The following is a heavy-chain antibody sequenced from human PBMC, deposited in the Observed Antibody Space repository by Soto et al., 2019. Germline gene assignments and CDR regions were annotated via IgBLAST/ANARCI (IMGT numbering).Heavy chain of an antibody. CDR2: IYHSGST. CDR1: GGSISSGGYS. D-gene: IGHD2-15*01. J-gene: IGHJ4*02. CDR3: ARDPANLALAVAYFDS. V-gene: IGHV4-30-2*01. Sequence: PSETLSLTCAVSGGSISSGGYSWSWIRQPLGKGLEWIGYIYHSGSTYYNPSLKSRVSISVDTSKNQFSLTLTSVTAADTAVYYCARDPANLALAVAYFDSWGQGTLVTVSS.